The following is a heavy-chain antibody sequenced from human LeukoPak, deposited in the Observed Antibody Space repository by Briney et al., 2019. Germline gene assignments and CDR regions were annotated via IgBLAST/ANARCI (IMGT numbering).Heavy chain of an antibody. Sequence: EASVKVSYKASGYTFTGYYMHWVRQAPGQGLEWMGRINPNSGGTNYAQKFQGRVTMTRDTSISTAYMELSRLRSDDTAVYYCARQEYCSGGSCYTWFDPWGQGTLVTVSS. V-gene: IGHV1-2*06. CDR1: GYTFTGYY. D-gene: IGHD2-15*01. CDR2: INPNSGGT. CDR3: ARQEYCSGGSCYTWFDP. J-gene: IGHJ5*02.